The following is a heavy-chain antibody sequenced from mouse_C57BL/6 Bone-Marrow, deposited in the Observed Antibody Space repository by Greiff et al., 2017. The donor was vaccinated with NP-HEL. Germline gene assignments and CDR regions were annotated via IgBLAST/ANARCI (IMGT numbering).Heavy chain of an antibody. CDR1: GFTFSDFY. J-gene: IGHJ4*01. CDR2: SRNKANDYTT. CDR3: ARDAMRSYAMDY. V-gene: IGHV7-1*01. Sequence: EVNVVESGGGLVQSGRSLRLSCATSGFTFSDFYMEWVRQAPGKGLEWIAASRNKANDYTTEYSASVKGRFIVSRDTSQSILYLQMNALRAEDTAIYYCARDAMRSYAMDYWGQGTSVTVSS.